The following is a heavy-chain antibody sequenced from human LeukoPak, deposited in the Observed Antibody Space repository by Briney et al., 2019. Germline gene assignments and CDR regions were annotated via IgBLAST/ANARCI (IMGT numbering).Heavy chain of an antibody. Sequence: GGSLRLSCAASGFTFDKYWMDWVRQAPGEGLEWVAQINQDGRVKQYVDSVKGRFTISRDNTKNLVSLQMSSLRAEDTAVYYCARGSDYSNGNIYEDDFEYWGQGTLVTVSS. CDR2: INQDGRVK. CDR1: GFTFDKYW. J-gene: IGHJ4*02. D-gene: IGHD2-8*01. CDR3: ARGSDYSNGNIYEDDFEY. V-gene: IGHV3-7*01.